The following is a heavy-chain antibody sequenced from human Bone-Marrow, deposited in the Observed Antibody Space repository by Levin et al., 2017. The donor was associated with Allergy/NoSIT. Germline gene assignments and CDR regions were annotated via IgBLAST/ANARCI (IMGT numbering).Heavy chain of an antibody. Sequence: PAGGSLRLSCATSGFNFRDSAMSWVRQVPGKGLEWVSTIRTKDATTYYADSVKGRFTISRDNSKATLHLQMNSLTAADTALYYCARHIVIIAAAIRKGAFDVWGQGTMVAVSS. CDR2: IRTKDATT. V-gene: IGHV3-23*01. CDR3: ARHIVIIAAAIRKGAFDV. D-gene: IGHD2/OR15-2a*01. J-gene: IGHJ3*01. CDR1: GFNFRDSA.